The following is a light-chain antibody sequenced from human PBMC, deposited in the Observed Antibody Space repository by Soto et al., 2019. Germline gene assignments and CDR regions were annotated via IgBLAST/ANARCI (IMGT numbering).Light chain of an antibody. V-gene: IGLV2-11*01. J-gene: IGLJ1*01. CDR3: CSYARSYTYV. Sequence: QSVLTQPRSVSGSPGQSVTISCTGTSSDVGGYNYVSWYQQHPGKAPKLMIYDVSKRPSGVPDRFSGSKSGNTASLTISGLQAEDEADYYCCSYARSYTYVFGTATRSPS. CDR1: SSDVGGYNY. CDR2: DVS.